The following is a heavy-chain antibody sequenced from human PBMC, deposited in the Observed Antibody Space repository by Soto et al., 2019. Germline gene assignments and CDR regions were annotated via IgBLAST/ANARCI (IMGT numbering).Heavy chain of an antibody. V-gene: IGHV1-69*01. Sequence: QVQLVQSGAEVKKPGSSVKVSCQASGGTFNNFAFTWVRQAPGQGLEWLGGIMPVFHTTNLAQTFQDRITVTADDFTTTVYMEMTSLRYDDTAVYYCATATISPVSATLYHYGMDVWGQGTTVTVSS. J-gene: IGHJ6*02. D-gene: IGHD6-25*01. CDR3: ATATISPVSATLYHYGMDV. CDR2: IMPVFHTT. CDR1: GGTFNNFA.